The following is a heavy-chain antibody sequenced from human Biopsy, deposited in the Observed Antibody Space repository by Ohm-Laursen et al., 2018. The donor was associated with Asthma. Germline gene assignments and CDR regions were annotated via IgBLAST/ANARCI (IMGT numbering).Heavy chain of an antibody. D-gene: IGHD3-9*01. CDR2: INAANGNT. Sequence: VASVTVSCKASGYTFINYAIHWVRQAPGHSLEWMGWINAANGNTKYSQKFQGRLTISRDTSASTAYMDLSSLRSEDTAVYYCARTYFDFLTGQVHDAFAMWGQGTMVTVSS. V-gene: IGHV1-3*01. J-gene: IGHJ3*02. CDR3: ARTYFDFLTGQVHDAFAM. CDR1: GYTFINYA.